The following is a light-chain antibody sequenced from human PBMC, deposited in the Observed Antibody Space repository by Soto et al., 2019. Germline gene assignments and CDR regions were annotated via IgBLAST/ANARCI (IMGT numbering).Light chain of an antibody. CDR3: SSYTTSNARQIV. Sequence: QSVLPQPASVSGSLAHSITISCTGTRRDVGGYNYVSWYQQHPGKAPKFMIYDVSNRPSGVSNRFSGSKSGNTASLTISGLQAEDEADYYCSSYTTSNARQIVFGTGT. CDR2: DVS. J-gene: IGLJ1*01. CDR1: RRDVGGYNY. V-gene: IGLV2-14*01.